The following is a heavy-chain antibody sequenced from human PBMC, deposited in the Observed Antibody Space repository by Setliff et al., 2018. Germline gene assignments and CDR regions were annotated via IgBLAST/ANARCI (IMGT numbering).Heavy chain of an antibody. J-gene: IGHJ4*02. CDR3: ATDLAIRGVQFDY. CDR2: VDPKDGRA. D-gene: IGHD3-10*01. CDR1: GYRFIVYY. V-gene: IGHV1-69-2*01. Sequence: ASVKVSCKGSGYRFIVYYIHWVRQTPGKGLEWMGRVDPKDGRAIYAKKFQGRFTITADTSIDTAYMELSSLTSEDTAVYYCATDLAIRGVQFDYWGRGTLVTVSS.